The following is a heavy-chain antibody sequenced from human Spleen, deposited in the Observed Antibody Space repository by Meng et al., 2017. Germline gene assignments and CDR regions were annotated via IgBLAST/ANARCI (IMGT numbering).Heavy chain of an antibody. J-gene: IGHJ4*02. CDR2: INHSGST. D-gene: IGHD4-11*01. CDR3: ARGPTTMAHDFDY. Sequence: QVQLQLWGAGLLKPSESLSLACGVYGGSLSDYYWSWIRRPPGKVLEWIGEINHSGSTNYNPSLENRATISVDTSQNNLSLKLSSVTAADSAVYYCARGPTTMAHDFDYWGQGTLVTVSS. V-gene: IGHV4-34*01. CDR1: GGSLSDYY.